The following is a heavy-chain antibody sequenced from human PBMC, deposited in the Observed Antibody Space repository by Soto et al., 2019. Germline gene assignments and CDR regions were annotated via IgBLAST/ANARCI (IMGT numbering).Heavy chain of an antibody. CDR1: GGSISGSY. CDR2: VYYTGST. V-gene: IGHV4-59*01. D-gene: IGHD6-19*01. CDR3: ARSVAVPGAHIDY. Sequence: SETLSLTCSVSGGSISGSYWSWIRQSPGKGLEWLGYVYYTGSTNYSPSLRGRVSISVDTSKNEFSLTLSSVTAADTAVYFCARSVAVPGAHIDYWGQGTQVTVAS. J-gene: IGHJ4*02.